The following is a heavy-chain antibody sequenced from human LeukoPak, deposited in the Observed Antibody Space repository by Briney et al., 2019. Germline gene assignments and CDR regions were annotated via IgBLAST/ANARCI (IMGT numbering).Heavy chain of an antibody. CDR1: GGSFSGCY. CDR2: INHSGST. J-gene: IGHJ4*02. V-gene: IGHV4-34*01. CDR3: ARRHNYDFWSGYYRPLDY. Sequence: SETLSLTCAVYGGSFSGCYWSWIRQPPGKGLEWIGEINHSGSTNYNPSLKSRVTISVDTSKNQFSLKLSSVTAADTAVYYCARRHNYDFWSGYYRPLDYWGQGTLVTVSS. D-gene: IGHD3-3*01.